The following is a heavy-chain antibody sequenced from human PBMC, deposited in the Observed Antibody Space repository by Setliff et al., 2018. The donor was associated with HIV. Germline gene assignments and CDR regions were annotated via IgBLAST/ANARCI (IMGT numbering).Heavy chain of an antibody. J-gene: IGHJ6*03. V-gene: IGHV1-8*02. CDR1: GYTFTSYD. CDR3: ARARRDSYDRGRRNHYYIDV. Sequence: ASVKVSCKASGYTFTSYDINWVRQATGQGLEWMGWMNPNSGNTGYAQKFQGRVTMTRDASISTAYMELNTLKFEGTAVYYCARARRDSYDRGRRNHYYIDVWGKGTTVTVSS. CDR2: MNPNSGNT. D-gene: IGHD3-22*01.